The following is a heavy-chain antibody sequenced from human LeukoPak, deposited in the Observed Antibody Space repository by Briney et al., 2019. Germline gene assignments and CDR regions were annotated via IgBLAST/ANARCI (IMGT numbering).Heavy chain of an antibody. CDR3: ARDIPCSGGSCYSPNFDY. CDR1: GFTFSSYA. D-gene: IGHD2-15*01. Sequence: GGSLRLSCAASGFTFSSYAMHWVRQAPGKGLEWVAVISYDGSNKYYADSVKGRFTISRDNSKNTLYLQMNSLRAEDTAVYYCARDIPCSGGSCYSPNFDYWGQGTLVTVSS. V-gene: IGHV3-30-3*01. J-gene: IGHJ4*02. CDR2: ISYDGSNK.